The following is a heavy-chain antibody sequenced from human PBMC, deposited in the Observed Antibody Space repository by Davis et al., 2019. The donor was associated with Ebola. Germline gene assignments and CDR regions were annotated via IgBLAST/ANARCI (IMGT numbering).Heavy chain of an antibody. CDR1: GFTFSNNW. CDR3: ASYVVG. CDR2: INRDGTTT. Sequence: GESLKISCTVSGFTFSNNWMNWVCQVPGKGLVWVASINRDGTTTTYADSVKGRFTISRDNAKNTLYLQMNSLRVEDTAVYYCASYVVGWGQGTLVTISS. V-gene: IGHV3-74*01. D-gene: IGHD2-15*01. J-gene: IGHJ4*02.